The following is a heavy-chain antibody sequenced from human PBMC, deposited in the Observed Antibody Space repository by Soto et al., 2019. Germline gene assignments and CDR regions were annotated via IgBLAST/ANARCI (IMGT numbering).Heavy chain of an antibody. Sequence: ASVKVSCKASGYTFSNYGVNWVRQAPGQGLEWVGYIMAYNNNPHYAQKFVGRVTMTADTSTSTAFLELRSLTSDDTVVYYCARGGMGKSYWTLDSWGQGTPVTVSS. CDR2: IMAYNNNP. J-gene: IGHJ4*02. D-gene: IGHD1-26*01. CDR1: GYTFSNYG. CDR3: ARGGMGKSYWTLDS. V-gene: IGHV1-18*01.